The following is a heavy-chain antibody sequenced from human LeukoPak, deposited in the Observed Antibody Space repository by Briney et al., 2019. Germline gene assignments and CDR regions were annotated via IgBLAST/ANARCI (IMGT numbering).Heavy chain of an antibody. CDR3: ARSHHYYYDSRGDY. CDR1: GFTFSSYA. CDR2: ISYDGSNK. Sequence: GGSLRLSCAASGFTFSSYAMHWVRQAPGKGLEWVAVISYDGSNKYYADPVKGRFTISRDNSKNTLYLQMNSLRAEDTAVYYCARSHHYYYDSRGDYWGQGTLVTVSS. V-gene: IGHV3-30*04. J-gene: IGHJ4*02. D-gene: IGHD3-22*01.